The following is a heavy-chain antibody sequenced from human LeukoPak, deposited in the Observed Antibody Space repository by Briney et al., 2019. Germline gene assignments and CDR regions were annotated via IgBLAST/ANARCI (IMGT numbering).Heavy chain of an antibody. CDR1: GFTFSTYA. Sequence: GGSLRLSCAASGFTFSTYAMSWVRQAPGRGLEWVSTIGDSGAYTYYADSVKGRFTVSRDNSKSTLYLQMSSLRAEDTALYYCAKDVGSGTYYDYWGQGTLVTVSS. CDR3: AKDVGSGTYYDY. D-gene: IGHD1-26*01. J-gene: IGHJ4*02. V-gene: IGHV3-23*01. CDR2: IGDSGAYT.